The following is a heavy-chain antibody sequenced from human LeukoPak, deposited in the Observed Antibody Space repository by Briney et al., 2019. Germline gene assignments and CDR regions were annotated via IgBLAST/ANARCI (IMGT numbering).Heavy chain of an antibody. J-gene: IGHJ6*03. CDR1: GFTFDNYG. Sequence: GGSLRLSCAASGFTFDNYGTHWVRQAPGKGLEWVAFVRYDETNKYYADSVKGRFTISRDNSKNTLYLQMNSLRVEDTAIYYCAKTHGPYCSGGTCFDHYYYMDVWGKGTTVTVSS. D-gene: IGHD2-15*01. CDR2: VRYDETNK. V-gene: IGHV3-30*02. CDR3: AKTHGPYCSGGTCFDHYYYMDV.